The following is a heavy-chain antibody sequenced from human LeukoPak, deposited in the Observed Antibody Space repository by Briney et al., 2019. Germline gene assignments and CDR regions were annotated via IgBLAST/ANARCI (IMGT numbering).Heavy chain of an antibody. CDR2: IRSDGSNK. V-gene: IGHV3-30*02. CDR1: GFTFSSYG. CDR3: AKGYDSSRYCPFDY. J-gene: IGHJ4*02. Sequence: GGSMRLSCAVSGFTFSSYGMHWVRPAAGNGLEWVAFIRSDGSNKYYADSVKGRFTISRDNSKNTLYLQMNSLRAEDTAVYYCAKGYDSSRYCPFDYWGQGTLVTVSS. D-gene: IGHD3-22*01.